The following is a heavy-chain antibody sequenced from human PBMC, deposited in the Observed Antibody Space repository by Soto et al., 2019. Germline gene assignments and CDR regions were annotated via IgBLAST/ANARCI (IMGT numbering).Heavy chain of an antibody. D-gene: IGHD1-7*01. CDR3: ARESEELTSNFDY. CDR2: ISSTTNYI. Sequence: GESLKISCAASGFTFTRYSMNWVRQAPGKGLEWVSSISSTTNYIYYGDSMKGRFTISRDNAKNSLYLEMNSLRAEDTAVYYCARESEELTSNFDYWGQGTLVTVSS. V-gene: IGHV3-21*06. J-gene: IGHJ4*02. CDR1: GFTFTRYS.